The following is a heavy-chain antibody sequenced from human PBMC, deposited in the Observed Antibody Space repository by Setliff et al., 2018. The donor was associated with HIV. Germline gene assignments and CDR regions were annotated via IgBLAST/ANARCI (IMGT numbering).Heavy chain of an antibody. J-gene: IGHJ4*02. Sequence: PSETLSLTCTVSGGSISSSSYYWGWIRQPPGKGLEWIGSIYYNGSTYYNPSLKSRVTISVDTSKNQFSLKLSSVTAADTAVYYCARGKWFGESRRPYYFDYWGQGTLVTVSS. V-gene: IGHV4-39*07. CDR3: ARGKWFGESRRPYYFDY. D-gene: IGHD3-10*01. CDR2: IYYNGST. CDR1: GGSISSSSYY.